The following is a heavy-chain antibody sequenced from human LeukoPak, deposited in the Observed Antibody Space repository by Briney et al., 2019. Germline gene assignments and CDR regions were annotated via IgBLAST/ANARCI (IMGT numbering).Heavy chain of an antibody. J-gene: IGHJ3*02. V-gene: IGHV1-24*01. D-gene: IGHD5-18*01. Sequence: ASVKVSCKVSGYTLTELSMHWVRQAPGKGLEWMGGFDPEDGETIYAQKFQGRVTMTEDTSTDTAYMELSSLRSEDTAVYYCARGGDTAMLDAFDIWGQGTMVTVSS. CDR3: ARGGDTAMLDAFDI. CDR1: GYTLTELS. CDR2: FDPEDGET.